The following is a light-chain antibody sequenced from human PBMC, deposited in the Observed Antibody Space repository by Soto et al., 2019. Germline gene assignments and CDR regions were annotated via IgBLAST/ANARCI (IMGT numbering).Light chain of an antibody. Sequence: DIQITQSPSSLSASVGDRVIITCRASQNIATYLNWYQQKPGKAPKVLIYAVSSLHSGVPSRFSGSGSGTDFNRTISSLHLEDFATYYCQQSYINPRAFDQGTKVELK. V-gene: IGKV1-39*01. CDR3: QQSYINPRA. J-gene: IGKJ1*01. CDR1: QNIATY. CDR2: AVS.